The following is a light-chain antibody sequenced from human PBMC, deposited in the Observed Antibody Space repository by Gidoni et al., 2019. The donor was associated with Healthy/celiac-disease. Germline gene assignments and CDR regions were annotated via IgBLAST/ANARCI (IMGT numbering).Light chain of an antibody. Sequence: IQMTQSPSSLSASVGYLVTITCQASQDISNYLNWYQQKPGKAPKLLIYDASNLETGVPSRFSGSGSGTDFTFTISSLQPEDIATYYCQQYDNLPLTFGGGTKVEIK. CDR3: QQYDNLPLT. CDR1: QDISNY. J-gene: IGKJ4*01. V-gene: IGKV1-33*01. CDR2: DAS.